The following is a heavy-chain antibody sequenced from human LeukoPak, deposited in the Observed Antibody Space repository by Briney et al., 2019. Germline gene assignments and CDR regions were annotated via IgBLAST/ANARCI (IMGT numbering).Heavy chain of an antibody. J-gene: IGHJ4*02. CDR1: GFTFSSYA. CDR2: ITGSGGST. V-gene: IGHV3-23*01. CDR3: AKVTGGDMITYGGLDY. Sequence: GGSLRLSCAASGFTFSSYAMIWVRQAPGKGLEWVSAITGSGGSTYYADSVKGRFTISRDNSKNTLYLQMNSLRAEDTAIYYCAKVTGGDMITYGGLDYWGQGTLVTVSS. D-gene: IGHD3-16*01.